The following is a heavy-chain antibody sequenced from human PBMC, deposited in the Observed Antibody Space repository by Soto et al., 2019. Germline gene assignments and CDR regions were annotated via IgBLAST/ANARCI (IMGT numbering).Heavy chain of an antibody. V-gene: IGHV1-69*01. Sequence: QVQLVQSGAEVKKPGSSVKVSCKASGGNFSTSAISWVRQAPGQGLEWMGGIIPLFRTANYAQRFQGRVTITADDSTGPGYLELGRLGSGGQAVFYCSRNGGGAAIGSGWFDPWGQGTLVTVSS. J-gene: IGHJ5*02. CDR3: SRNGGGAAIGSGWFDP. CDR2: IIPLFRTA. CDR1: GGNFSTSA. D-gene: IGHD6-13*01.